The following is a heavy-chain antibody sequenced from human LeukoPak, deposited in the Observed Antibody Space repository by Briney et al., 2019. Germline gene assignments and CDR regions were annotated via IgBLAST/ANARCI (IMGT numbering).Heavy chain of an antibody. CDR2: INPNSGGT. CDR1: GYTFTGYY. V-gene: IGHV1-2*04. D-gene: IGHD2-2*01. CDR3: ARCGYCSSTSCSRGAFNI. J-gene: IGHJ3*02. Sequence: ASVKVSCKASGYTFTGYYMHWVRQAPGQGLEWMGWINPNSGGTNYAQKFQGWVTMTRDTSISTAYMELSRLRSDDTAVYYCARCGYCSSTSCSRGAFNIWGRGTMVTVSS.